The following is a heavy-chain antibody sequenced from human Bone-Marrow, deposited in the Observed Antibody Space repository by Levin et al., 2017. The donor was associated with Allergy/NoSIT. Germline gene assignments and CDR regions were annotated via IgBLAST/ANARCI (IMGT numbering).Heavy chain of an antibody. J-gene: IGHJ4*02. CDR3: AKGEDTSLSQFAY. V-gene: IGHV3-23*01. CDR2: IGSSGAST. Sequence: RTGGSLRLSCAASGFTFSSLAMSWVRQAPGKGLEWVSTIGSSGASTYYADSVKGRFTISRDNGRDIVYLQMNSLRVDDTALYYCAKGEDTSLSQFAYWGQGARVTVSS. CDR1: GFTFSSLA. D-gene: IGHD3-16*02.